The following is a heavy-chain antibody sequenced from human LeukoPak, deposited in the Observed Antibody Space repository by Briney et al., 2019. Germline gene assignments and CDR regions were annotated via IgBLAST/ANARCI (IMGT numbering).Heavy chain of an antibody. CDR3: ARANSGYDSDAFDI. CDR2: ISSSSSTV. D-gene: IGHD5-12*01. V-gene: IGHV3-48*01. Sequence: PGGSLRLSCAASGFTFSSYSMNWVRQAPGKGLEWVSYISSSSSTVYYADSVKGRFTISRDNAKNSLYLQMNSLRAEDTAVYYCARANSGYDSDAFDIWGQGTMVTVSS. J-gene: IGHJ3*02. CDR1: GFTFSSYS.